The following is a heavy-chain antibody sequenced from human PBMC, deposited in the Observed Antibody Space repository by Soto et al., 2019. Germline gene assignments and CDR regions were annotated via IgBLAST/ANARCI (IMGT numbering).Heavy chain of an antibody. CDR3: ARSGWGVVVTDIGGAFDI. CDR1: GGSISSSNW. Sequence: QVQLQESGPGLVKPSGTLSLTCAVSGGSISSSNWWSWVRQPPGKGLEWIGEIYHSGSTNYNPSLKSRVTISVDKSKNQCSLKLSSVTAANTAVYYCARSGWGVVVTDIGGAFDIWGQGTMVTVSS. V-gene: IGHV4-4*02. D-gene: IGHD2-21*02. J-gene: IGHJ3*02. CDR2: IYHSGST.